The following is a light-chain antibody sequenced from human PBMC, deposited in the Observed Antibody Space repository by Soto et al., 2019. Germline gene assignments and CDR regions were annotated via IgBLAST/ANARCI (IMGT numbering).Light chain of an antibody. CDR1: SRDVGGYNY. CDR3: FSHRSGDSHV. CDR2: GVT. J-gene: IGLJ1*01. V-gene: IGLV2-14*01. Sequence: QSVLTQPASVSGSPGQSITISCTGTSRDVGGYNYVSWYQQYPGKAPKLMIYGVTNRPSGVSNRFSGSKTGNTASLTISGLQAEDEAYYYCFSHRSGDSHVFGTGTKVTVL.